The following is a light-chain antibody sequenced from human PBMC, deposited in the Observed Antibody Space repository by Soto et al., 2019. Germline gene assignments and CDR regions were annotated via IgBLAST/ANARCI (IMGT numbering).Light chain of an antibody. CDR3: QQYKIWPLT. J-gene: IGKJ4*01. Sequence: MTQSPATLSVSPGERATLSCRASQSVSTNLAWYQQKPGQAPRLLIHGASTRATRIPARFSGSGSGTEFTLTISSLQSEDFAVYYCQQYKIWPLTFGGGTKVEIK. CDR2: GAS. V-gene: IGKV3-15*01. CDR1: QSVSTN.